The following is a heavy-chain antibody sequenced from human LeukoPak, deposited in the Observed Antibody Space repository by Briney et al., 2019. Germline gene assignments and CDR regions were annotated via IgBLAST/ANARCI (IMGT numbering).Heavy chain of an antibody. J-gene: IGHJ6*02. D-gene: IGHD3-10*01. CDR3: ARAASSGTYYQGNYYYYYGVDV. V-gene: IGHV4-59*01. CDR1: GASISSYY. CDR2: IYHSGST. Sequence: PSETLSLICTVSGASISSYYWTWIRQPPGKRLEWIGHIYHSGSTNYNPSLKSRVTISVDTSENQFSLRLSSVAAADTAVHYCARAASSGTYYQGNYYYYYGVDVWGQGTTVTVSS.